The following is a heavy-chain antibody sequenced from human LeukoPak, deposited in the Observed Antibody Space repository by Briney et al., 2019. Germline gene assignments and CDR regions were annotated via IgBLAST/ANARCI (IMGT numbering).Heavy chain of an antibody. CDR3: ARGHSSSWSAKNPMLDY. CDR1: GYSISSGYY. D-gene: IGHD6-13*01. CDR2: IYHSGST. Sequence: SETLSLTCTVSGYSISSGYYWGWIRPPPGKGLEWIGSIYHSGSTYYNPSLKSRVTISVDTSKNQFSLKLSSVTAADTAVYYCARGHSSSWSAKNPMLDYWGQGTLVTVSS. V-gene: IGHV4-38-2*02. J-gene: IGHJ4*02.